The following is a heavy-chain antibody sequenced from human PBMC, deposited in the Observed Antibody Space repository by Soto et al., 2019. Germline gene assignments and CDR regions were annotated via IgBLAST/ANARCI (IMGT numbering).Heavy chain of an antibody. CDR3: ANLASRGVPAARPGYYYYMDA. V-gene: IGHV3-30*18. D-gene: IGHD2-2*01. Sequence: PGGSLRLSCAASGFTFSSYGMHWVRQAPGKGLEWVAVISYDGSNKYYADSVKGRFTISRDNSKNTLYLQMNSLRAEDTAVYYCANLASRGVPAARPGYYYYMDAWGKGPTVTV. CDR1: GFTFSSYG. CDR2: ISYDGSNK. J-gene: IGHJ6*03.